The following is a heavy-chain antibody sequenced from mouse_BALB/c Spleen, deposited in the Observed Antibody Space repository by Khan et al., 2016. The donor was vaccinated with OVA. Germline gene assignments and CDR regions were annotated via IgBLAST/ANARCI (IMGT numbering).Heavy chain of an antibody. Sequence: VQLKESGPGLVQPSQSLSITCTVSGFSLTTYGVHWVRQSPGKGLEWLGVIWSGGSTDYNAAFISRLSISKDNSQSQVFFKMNSLQANDTAIYYCARNYDYDEGLAYWGQGTLVTVSA. CDR1: GFSLTTYG. CDR3: ARNYDYDEGLAY. D-gene: IGHD2-4*01. V-gene: IGHV2-2*02. J-gene: IGHJ3*01. CDR2: IWSGGST.